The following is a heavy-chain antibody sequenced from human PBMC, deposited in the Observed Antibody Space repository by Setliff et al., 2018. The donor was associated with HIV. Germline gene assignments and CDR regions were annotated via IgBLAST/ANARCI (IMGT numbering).Heavy chain of an antibody. CDR3: ASPNSPYGASYAFDI. Sequence: GGSLRLSCVASGFSFASSWMSWVRQAPGKGLEWVAIVSYDGTNTYCADSVKGRFTISRDNSENTLYLQMNSLRPEDTAVYYCASPNSPYGASYAFDIWGQGTLVTVSS. V-gene: IGHV3-30*03. J-gene: IGHJ3*02. D-gene: IGHD4-17*01. CDR1: GFSFASSW. CDR2: VSYDGTNT.